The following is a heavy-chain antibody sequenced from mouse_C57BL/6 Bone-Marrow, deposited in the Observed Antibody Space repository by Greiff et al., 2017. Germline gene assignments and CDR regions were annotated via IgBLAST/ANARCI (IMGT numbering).Heavy chain of an antibody. CDR1: GYTFTSYW. V-gene: IGHV1-61*01. CDR3: ARTSSYYSNYGGFAY. Sequence: QVHVKQPGAELVRPGSSVKLSCKASGYTFTSYWMDWVKQRPGQGLEWIGNIYPSDSETHYNQKFKDKATLTVDKSSSTAYMQLSSLTSEDSAVYYCARTSSYYSNYGGFAYWGQGTLVTVSA. CDR2: IYPSDSET. D-gene: IGHD2-5*01. J-gene: IGHJ3*01.